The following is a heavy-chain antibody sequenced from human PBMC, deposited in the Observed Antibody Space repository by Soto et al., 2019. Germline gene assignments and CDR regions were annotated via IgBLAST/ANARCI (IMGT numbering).Heavy chain of an antibody. Sequence: QVQLQESGPGLVKPSQTLSLTCTVSGGSISSGGYYWIWIRQHPGKGLQWIGYIYYCGSTYYNPSRKSRVTISVDTSKHQLSMKLSSVTAADTAVYYRARVGRGLGLQHRRYWFDPSGQGTLDTVSS. V-gene: IGHV4-31*03. CDR1: GGSISSGGYY. D-gene: IGHD2-21*02. J-gene: IGHJ5*02. CDR3: ARVGRGLGLQHRRYWFDP. CDR2: IYYCGST.